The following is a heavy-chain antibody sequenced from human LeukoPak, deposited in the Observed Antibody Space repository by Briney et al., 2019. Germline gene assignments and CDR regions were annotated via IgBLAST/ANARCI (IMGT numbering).Heavy chain of an antibody. CDR2: ISSSGNTI. V-gene: IGHV3-48*03. J-gene: IGHJ4*02. Sequence: GGSLRLSCAASGFTFSSYEMNWVRQAPGKGLEWVSYISSSGNTIYYADSVKGRFTISRDNARNSLYLQMNSLRDEDTAVYYCARDPDRGYSSSWYGPPGFDSWGQGTLVTVSS. D-gene: IGHD6-13*01. CDR3: ARDPDRGYSSSWYGPPGFDS. CDR1: GFTFSSYE.